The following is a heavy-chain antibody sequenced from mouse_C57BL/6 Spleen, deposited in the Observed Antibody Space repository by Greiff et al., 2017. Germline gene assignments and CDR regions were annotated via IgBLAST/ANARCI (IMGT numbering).Heavy chain of an antibody. V-gene: IGHV5-6*01. CDR2: ISSGGSYT. Sequence: EVKLVESGGDLVKPGGSLKLSCAASGFTFSSYGMSWVRQTPDKRLEWVATISSGGSYTYYPDSVKGRFTISRDNAKNTLYLQMSSLKSEDTAMYYCARHRPSTTVVFDYWGQGTTLTVSS. D-gene: IGHD1-1*01. CDR1: GFTFSSYG. J-gene: IGHJ2*01. CDR3: ARHRPSTTVVFDY.